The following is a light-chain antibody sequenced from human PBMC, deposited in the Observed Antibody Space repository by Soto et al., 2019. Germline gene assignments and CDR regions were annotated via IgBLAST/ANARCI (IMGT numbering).Light chain of an antibody. J-gene: IGLJ2*01. Sequence: QSALTQPASVSGSPGQSITISCTGTSSDVGGYNYVSWYQQHPGKAPKLMIYDVSNRPSGVSNRFSGSKSGNTASLTISGLQAGDEAVYYSSSYTSSSPPVFGGGTKPTVL. V-gene: IGLV2-14*01. CDR1: SSDVGGYNY. CDR2: DVS. CDR3: SSYTSSSPPV.